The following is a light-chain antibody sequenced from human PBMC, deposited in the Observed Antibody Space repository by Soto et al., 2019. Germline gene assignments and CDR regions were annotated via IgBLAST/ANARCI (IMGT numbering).Light chain of an antibody. V-gene: IGKV3-20*01. CDR3: QQYGGSPLFT. Sequence: EIVLTQSPGTLSLSPGERATLSCWASQSVSFSYLAWYQQKPGQAPRLLIYGASSRAAGIPNRFSGSGSGTDFTLTISRLEPEDFAVYSCQQYGGSPLFTFGPGTRVDLK. CDR1: QSVSFSY. CDR2: GAS. J-gene: IGKJ3*01.